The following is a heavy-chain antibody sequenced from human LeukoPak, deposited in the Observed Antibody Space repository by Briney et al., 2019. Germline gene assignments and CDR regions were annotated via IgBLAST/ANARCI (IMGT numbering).Heavy chain of an antibody. CDR3: AKDSGWFRFDY. D-gene: IGHD6-13*01. CDR1: GFTFSTSW. Sequence: GGSLRLSCAASGFTFSTSWMTWVRQAPGKGLEWVANIKQDGSDKYYMDSVKGRFTISRDNAKNSLYLQMNSLRAEDTAVYYCAKDSGWFRFDYWGQGTLVTVSS. V-gene: IGHV3-7*03. CDR2: IKQDGSDK. J-gene: IGHJ4*02.